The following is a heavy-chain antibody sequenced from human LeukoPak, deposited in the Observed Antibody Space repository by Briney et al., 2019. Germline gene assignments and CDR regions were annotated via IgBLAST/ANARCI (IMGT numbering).Heavy chain of an antibody. Sequence: ASVKVSCKASGYTFTSYGISWVRQAPGQGLEWMGWISAYNGNTNYAQKLQGRVIMTTNTSTSTAYMELRSLRSDDTAVYYCARDRHSSGWGSTDYWGQGTLVTVSS. CDR1: GYTFTSYG. V-gene: IGHV1-18*01. D-gene: IGHD6-19*01. CDR3: ARDRHSSGWGSTDY. CDR2: ISAYNGNT. J-gene: IGHJ4*02.